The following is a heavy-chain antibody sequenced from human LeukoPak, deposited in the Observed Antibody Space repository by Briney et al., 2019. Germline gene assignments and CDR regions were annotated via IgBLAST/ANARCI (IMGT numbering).Heavy chain of an antibody. D-gene: IGHD3-16*02. CDR3: ASWGYPHPFDY. CDR2: IYYSGST. CDR1: GGPISSGDYY. J-gene: IGHJ4*02. V-gene: IGHV4-30-4*01. Sequence: SETLSLTCTVSGGPISSGDYYWSWIRQPPGKGLEWIGYIYYSGSTYYNPSLKSRVTISVDTSKNQFSLKLSSVTAADTAVYYCASWGYPHPFDYWGQGTLVTVSS.